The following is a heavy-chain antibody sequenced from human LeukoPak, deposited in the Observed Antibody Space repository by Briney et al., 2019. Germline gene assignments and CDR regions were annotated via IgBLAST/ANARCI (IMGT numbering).Heavy chain of an antibody. CDR3: VRALYCGGDCYESDAFDI. V-gene: IGHV3-30*04. J-gene: IGHJ3*02. CDR2: ISYDGSNK. Sequence: PGRSLRLSCAASGFTFSSHAMHWVRQAPGKGLEWVAVISYDGSNKYYADSVKGRFTISRDYSKNTLNLQMNSLRAEDTAVYYCVRALYCGGDCYESDAFDIWGQGTMVTVSS. CDR1: GFTFSSHA. D-gene: IGHD2-21*02.